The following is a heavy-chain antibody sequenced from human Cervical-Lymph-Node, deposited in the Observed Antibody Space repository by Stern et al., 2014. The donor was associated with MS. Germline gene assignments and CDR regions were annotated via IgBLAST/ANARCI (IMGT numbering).Heavy chain of an antibody. CDR3: ARYHPVGRTYDFDY. D-gene: IGHD2-2*01. CDR1: GFSLSSARMG. V-gene: IGHV2-26*01. CDR2: IFSSDEK. Sequence: QVPLKESGPVLVKPTETLTLTCTVSGFSLSSARMGVNWIRQPPGKALEWLAHIFSSDEKSYKTSLRSRLTISQDTSTSQVVLSMTDMDPMDTGTYFCARYHPVGRTYDFDYWGQGTLVTVSS. J-gene: IGHJ4*02.